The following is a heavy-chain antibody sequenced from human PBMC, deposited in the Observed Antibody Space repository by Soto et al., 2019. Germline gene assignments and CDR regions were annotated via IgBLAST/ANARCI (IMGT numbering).Heavy chain of an antibody. CDR1: GYTFTSYY. CDR3: AGDPSGMGMFDY. D-gene: IGHD1-26*01. V-gene: IGHV1-46*01. Sequence: QVQLVQSGAEVKKPGASVKVSCKASGYTFTSYYMHWVRQAPGQGLEWMGIINPSGGSTSYAQKFQGGVTMTRDTSTSTVYMELSSLRSEDTAVYYCAGDPSGMGMFDYWGQGTLVTVSS. CDR2: INPSGGST. J-gene: IGHJ4*02.